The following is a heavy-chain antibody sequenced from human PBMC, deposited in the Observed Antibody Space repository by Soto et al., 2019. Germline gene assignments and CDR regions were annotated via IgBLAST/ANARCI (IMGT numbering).Heavy chain of an antibody. CDR2: IKQDGSEK. V-gene: IGHV3-7*01. J-gene: IGHJ1*01. Sequence: GGSLRLSCAASGFTFSSYWMSWVRQAPGKGLEWVANIKQDGSEKYYVDSVKGRFTISRDNAKNSLYLQMNSLRAEDTAVYYCARDSGRDEAEEYFQHWGQGTLVTVSS. CDR1: GFTFSSYW. CDR3: ARDSGRDEAEEYFQH.